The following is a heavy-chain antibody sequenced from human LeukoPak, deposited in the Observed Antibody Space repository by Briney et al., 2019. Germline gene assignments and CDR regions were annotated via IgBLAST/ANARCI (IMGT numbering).Heavy chain of an antibody. CDR3: AKGPFFYYDSSGYNYFDS. V-gene: IGHV3-23*01. J-gene: IGHJ4*02. Sequence: GGSLRLSCAASGFTFSSYAMSWVRQAPGKGLEWVSGISGSGSGSRGSTYYADSVKGRFTISRDNSKNTVYLQMNSLRAEDTAVYYCAKGPFFYYDSSGYNYFDSWGQGTLVTVSS. D-gene: IGHD3-22*01. CDR1: GFTFSSYA. CDR2: ISGSGSGSRGST.